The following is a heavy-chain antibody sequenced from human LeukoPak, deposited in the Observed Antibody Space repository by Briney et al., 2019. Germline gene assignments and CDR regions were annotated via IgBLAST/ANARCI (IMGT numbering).Heavy chain of an antibody. V-gene: IGHV1-69*13. CDR1: GGSFSRYA. J-gene: IGHJ4*02. Sequence: SVTVSCKASGGSFSRYAISWVRQAPGQGLEWMGGIIPIFGTANYAQKFQGRVTITADESTRTAYMELRTLRSEDTAIYYCARGSGETGGYYYVYWGRGTPVTVSS. CDR2: IIPIFGTA. D-gene: IGHD3-22*01. CDR3: ARGSGETGGYYYVY.